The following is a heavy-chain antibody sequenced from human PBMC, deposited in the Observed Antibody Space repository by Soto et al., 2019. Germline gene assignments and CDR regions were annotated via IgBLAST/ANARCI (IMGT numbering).Heavy chain of an antibody. D-gene: IGHD2-8*02. CDR3: ARGGVVVALPDSSSLVGNWFDP. J-gene: IGHJ5*02. CDR1: GYSFSNSG. Sequence: QVQLVQSGAEVKKPGASVNVSCKTSGYSFSNSGINWVRQAPGQGLEWLGWISGYTGKGIYAREFQGRLTMTTDTSASTAYMELRSLKSDDTAVYFCARGGVVVALPDSSSLVGNWFDPWGQGTLVTVSS. V-gene: IGHV1-18*01. CDR2: ISGYTGKG.